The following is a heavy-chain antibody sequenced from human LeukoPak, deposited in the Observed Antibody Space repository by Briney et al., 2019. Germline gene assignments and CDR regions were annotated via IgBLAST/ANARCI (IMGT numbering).Heavy chain of an antibody. CDR1: GFTFRSHG. CDR2: ISSSADRV. V-gene: IGHV3-48*01. J-gene: IGHJ4*02. CDR3: ARANPTTPICYFDF. Sequence: PGGSLRLSCVGFGFTFRSHGMNWVRQAPGKGLEWISYISSSADRVYYADSVRGRLAISRDNDRNSLFLEMNTLRAEDTAVYHCARANPTTPICYFDFWGRGTLVTVSS. D-gene: IGHD4-17*01.